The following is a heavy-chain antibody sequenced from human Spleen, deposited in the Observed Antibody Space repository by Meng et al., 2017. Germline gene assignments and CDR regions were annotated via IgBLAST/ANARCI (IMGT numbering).Heavy chain of an antibody. Sequence: SGPTLVKPTQTLTLTCTFSGFSLSTSGVGVGWIRQPPGKALEWLARIYWDDDKRDTPSLKSRLTITKDTSKNQVVLTMTNMDPVDTATYYCAHSYEEHLRGLYANFDYWGQGTLVTVSS. D-gene: IGHD2-2*02. V-gene: IGHV2-5*02. J-gene: IGHJ4*02. CDR1: GFSLSTSGVG. CDR3: AHSYEEHLRGLYANFDY. CDR2: IYWDDDK.